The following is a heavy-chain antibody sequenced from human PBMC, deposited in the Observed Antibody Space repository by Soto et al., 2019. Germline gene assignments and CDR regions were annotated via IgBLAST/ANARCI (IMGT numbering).Heavy chain of an antibody. J-gene: IGHJ5*02. CDR1: GDTISNSGFY. V-gene: IGHV4-39*01. CDR3: ARDYFDSSDYTTNWFDP. Sequence: SETLSLTCRVSGDTISNSGFYWAWIRQPPGEGLEWIGSIYHTGNAYYNPSLKSRVTIFVDTSKNQFSLKLTSVTAADTALYYCARDYFDSSDYTTNWFDPWGQGTLVTVSS. D-gene: IGHD3-22*01. CDR2: IYHTGNA.